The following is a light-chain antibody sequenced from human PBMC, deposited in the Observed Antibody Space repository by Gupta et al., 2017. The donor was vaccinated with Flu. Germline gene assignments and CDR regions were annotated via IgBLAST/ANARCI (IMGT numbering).Light chain of an antibody. Sequence: TLSMSPGERVTLSGRDSQSINNHWSLDQLKLGQAHRLLIDAASTRAAGVPARFRVSGSGTEFTLTITSLQSEDFAFYYCQYYVNWTPAWTFGQGTXVEIE. CDR3: QYYVNWTPAWT. J-gene: IGKJ1*01. CDR2: AAS. V-gene: IGKV3-15*01. CDR1: QSINNH.